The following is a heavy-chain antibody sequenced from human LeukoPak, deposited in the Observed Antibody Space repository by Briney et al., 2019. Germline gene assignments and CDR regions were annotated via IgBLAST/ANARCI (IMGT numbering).Heavy chain of an antibody. CDR1: GFTFSSYS. V-gene: IGHV3-21*01. J-gene: IGHJ4*02. Sequence: GGSLRLSCAASGFTFSSYSMNWVRQAPGKGLEWVSSISSSSSYIYYADSVKGRFTISRDNAKNSLYLQMNSLRAEDTAVYYCARDTHIAAARDYWGQGTLVTVSS. CDR3: ARDTHIAAARDY. D-gene: IGHD6-13*01. CDR2: ISSSSSYI.